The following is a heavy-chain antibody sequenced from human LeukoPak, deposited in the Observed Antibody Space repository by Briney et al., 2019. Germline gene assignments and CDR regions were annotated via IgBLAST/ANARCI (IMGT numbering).Heavy chain of an antibody. CDR2: IIPIFGTA. CDR3: ASPHSSSWSKYYYYYMDV. CDR1: GYTFTSYG. D-gene: IGHD6-13*01. Sequence: SVKVSCKASGYTFTSYGISWVRQAPGQGLEWMGGIIPIFGTANYAQKFQGRVTITADKSTSTAYMELSSLRSEDTAVYYCASPHSSSWSKYYYYYMDVWGKGTTVTVSS. J-gene: IGHJ6*03. V-gene: IGHV1-69*06.